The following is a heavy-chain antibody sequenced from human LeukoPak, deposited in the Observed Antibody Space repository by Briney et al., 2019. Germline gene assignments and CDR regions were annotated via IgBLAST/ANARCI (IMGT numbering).Heavy chain of an antibody. V-gene: IGHV1-2*02. CDR2: INPNSGGT. Sequence: GASVKFSCNASGYTFTGYYMHWVRQAPGQGLDWMGWINPNSGGTNYAQKFQGRFTMTRVMSISTAYMELSRLSSDDTAMYYCARVRTDSGYDSDWFDPWGEGTLVTVSS. J-gene: IGHJ5*02. CDR3: ARVRTDSGYDSDWFDP. CDR1: GYTFTGYY. D-gene: IGHD5-12*01.